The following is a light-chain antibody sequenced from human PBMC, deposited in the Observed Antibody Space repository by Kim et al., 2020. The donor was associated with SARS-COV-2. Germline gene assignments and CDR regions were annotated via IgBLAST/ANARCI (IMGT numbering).Light chain of an antibody. CDR1: QSVSGSY. CDR2: GAS. V-gene: IGKV3-20*01. J-gene: IGKJ2*01. Sequence: EIVLTQSPGTLSVSPGERATLSCRASQSVSGSYLAWYQQTPDQAPRLLNYGASSRATGIPDRFSGRGSGTDFTITSSRLEAEDFAVYCWQQYGISPYTSGQGTKLEI. CDR3: QQYGISPYT.